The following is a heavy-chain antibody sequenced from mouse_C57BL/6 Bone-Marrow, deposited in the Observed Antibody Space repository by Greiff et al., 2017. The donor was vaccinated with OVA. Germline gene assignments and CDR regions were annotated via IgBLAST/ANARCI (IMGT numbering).Heavy chain of an antibody. CDR2: IWSDGST. CDR1: GFSLTSYG. Sequence: QVQLKESGPGLVAPSQRLSITCTVSGFSLTSYGVHWVRQPPGKGLEWLVVIWSDGSTNYNSALKSRLSISKDNSKSQVFLKMNSLQTDDTAMYYCARQDYYGSRRDYYAMDYWGQGTSVTVSS. CDR3: ARQDYYGSRRDYYAMDY. V-gene: IGHV2-6-1*01. J-gene: IGHJ4*01. D-gene: IGHD1-1*01.